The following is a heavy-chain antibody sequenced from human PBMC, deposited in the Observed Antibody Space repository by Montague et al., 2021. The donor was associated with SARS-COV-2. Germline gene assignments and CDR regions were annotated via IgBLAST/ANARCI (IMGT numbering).Heavy chain of an antibody. Sequence: SLRLSCAASGFTFISYSMNWVRQAPGKGLEWVSSISSSSSYIYYADSVKGRFTISRDNAKNSLYLQMNSLRAEDTAVYYCARDQVPDYYYYYYGMDVWGQGTTVTVSS. J-gene: IGHJ6*02. CDR2: ISSSSSYI. CDR1: GFTFISYS. V-gene: IGHV3-21*01. CDR3: ARDQVPDYYYYYYGMDV.